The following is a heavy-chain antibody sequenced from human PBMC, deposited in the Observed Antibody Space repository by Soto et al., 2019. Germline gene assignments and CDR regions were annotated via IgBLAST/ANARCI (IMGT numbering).Heavy chain of an antibody. V-gene: IGHV4-59*11. Sequence: PSETLSLTCVVSGGSISSHYWSWIRQPPGSGLEWIGYVHYSGSTQYSPSLKSRVTMSVDTSKNQFSLNLSSVTAADTAFYFCARRDYTTSSLGPFDYWGQG. CDR2: VHYSGST. D-gene: IGHD6-6*01. J-gene: IGHJ4*02. CDR1: GGSISSHY. CDR3: ARRDYTTSSLGPFDY.